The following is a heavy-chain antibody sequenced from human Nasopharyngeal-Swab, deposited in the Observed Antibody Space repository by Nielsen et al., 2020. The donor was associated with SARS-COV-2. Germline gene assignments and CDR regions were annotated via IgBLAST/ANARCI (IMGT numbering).Heavy chain of an antibody. CDR1: GFIFSASA. Sequence: GESLKISCAASGFIFSASAIHWVRQASGKGLEWVGRIGDKDHNYATTYGASVQGRFNISRDDSKNTAFLQMDSLKTEDKALYYCTTDFYFDYWGQGTLVTVSS. V-gene: IGHV3-73*01. CDR3: TTDFYFDY. J-gene: IGHJ4*02. CDR2: IGDKDHNYAT.